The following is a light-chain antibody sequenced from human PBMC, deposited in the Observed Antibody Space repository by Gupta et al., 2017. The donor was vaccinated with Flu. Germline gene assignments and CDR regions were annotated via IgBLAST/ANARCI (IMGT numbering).Light chain of an antibody. Sequence: LTQSPGTVSLSPGERATLSCRASQSVADRLAWYQQKPGQAPRLLVYGASTRATGIPDRFSGSGSGTDFTLTISRLEPEDFAVYYCQQYFASPYTFGRGTKLEIK. CDR1: QSVADR. J-gene: IGKJ2*01. CDR3: QQYFASPYT. V-gene: IGKV3-20*01. CDR2: GAS.